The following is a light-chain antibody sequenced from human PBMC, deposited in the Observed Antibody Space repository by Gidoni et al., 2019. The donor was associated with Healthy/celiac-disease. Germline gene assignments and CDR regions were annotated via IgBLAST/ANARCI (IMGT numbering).Light chain of an antibody. Sequence: IVLTQSPATLSLSPGERATLSCRASQSVSSYLSWYQQKPGQAPRLLIYDASNRATGIPDRFSGSESGTDFTLTISSLEPEDFAVYYCQQRSNWPPILTFGPXTKVDIK. CDR2: DAS. J-gene: IGKJ3*01. V-gene: IGKV3-11*01. CDR1: QSVSSY. CDR3: QQRSNWPPILT.